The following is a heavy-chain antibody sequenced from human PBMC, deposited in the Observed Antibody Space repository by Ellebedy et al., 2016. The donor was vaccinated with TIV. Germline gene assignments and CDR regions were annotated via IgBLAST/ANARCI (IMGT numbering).Heavy chain of an antibody. D-gene: IGHD4-23*01. CDR1: GGTFSSYA. Sequence: ASVKVSCKASGGTFSSYAISWVRQAPGQGLEWMGIINPSGGSTSYAQKLQGRVTMTRDTSTSTVYMELSSLRSEDTAVYYCARDNGGYGDYWGQGTLVTVSS. J-gene: IGHJ4*02. CDR3: ARDNGGYGDY. CDR2: INPSGGST. V-gene: IGHV1-46*04.